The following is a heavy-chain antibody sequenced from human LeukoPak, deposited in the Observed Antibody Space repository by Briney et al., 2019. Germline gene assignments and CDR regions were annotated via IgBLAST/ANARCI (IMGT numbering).Heavy chain of an antibody. J-gene: IGHJ4*02. CDR1: GFTFSSYA. V-gene: IGHV3-23*01. Sequence: GGSLRLSCAAPGFTFSSYAMSWVRQAPGKGLEWVSAISGGGGSTYYADSVKGRFTISRDNSKNTLYLQMNSLRAEDTAVYYCAKARLGYCTNGVCYGPFDYWGQGTLVTVSS. CDR2: ISGGGGST. D-gene: IGHD2-8*01. CDR3: AKARLGYCTNGVCYGPFDY.